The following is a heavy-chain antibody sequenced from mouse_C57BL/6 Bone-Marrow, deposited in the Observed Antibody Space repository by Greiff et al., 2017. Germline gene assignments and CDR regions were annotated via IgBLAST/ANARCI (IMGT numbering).Heavy chain of an antibody. CDR1: GFTFSSYA. CDR2: ISSGGDYI. J-gene: IGHJ1*03. CDR3: TRGPSYYSNYDWYFDV. V-gene: IGHV5-9-1*02. Sequence: EVKLLESGEGLVKPGGSLKLSCAASGFTFSSYAMSWVRQTPEKRLEWVAYISSGGDYIYYADTVKGRFTVARDNARNTLYLQMSSLKSEDTAMYDCTRGPSYYSNYDWYFDVWGTGTTVTVSS. D-gene: IGHD2-5*01.